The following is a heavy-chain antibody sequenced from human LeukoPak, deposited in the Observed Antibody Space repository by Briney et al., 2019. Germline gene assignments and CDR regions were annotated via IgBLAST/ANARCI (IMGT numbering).Heavy chain of an antibody. CDR3: ARRGIAAAGTGGWFDP. J-gene: IGHJ5*02. V-gene: IGHV4-34*01. D-gene: IGHD6-13*01. CDR2: INHSGST. Sequence: SETLSLTCAVYGGSFSGYYWSWIRQPPGKGLEWIGEINHSGSTNYNPSLKSRVTISVDTSKNQFSLKLSSVTAADTAVYYCARRGIAAAGTGGWFDPWGQGTLVTVSS. CDR1: GGSFSGYY.